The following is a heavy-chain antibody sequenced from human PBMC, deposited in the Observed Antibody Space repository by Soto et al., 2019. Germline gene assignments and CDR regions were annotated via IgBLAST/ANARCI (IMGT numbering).Heavy chain of an antibody. CDR1: GGSLSSFY. V-gene: IGHV4-4*07. D-gene: IGHD3-10*01. CDR3: ASSGKGVVRGPIGSPPGWFDP. CDR2: IYGSGRP. Sequence: QVQLQESGPSLVRPSETLSLTCTVSGGSLSSFYWSWIRQPAGKGLEWVGRIYGSGRPTYNPSLKRRVPMSLDVSLTQFSLKLSSVTAADTAVSFCASSGKGVVRGPIGSPPGWFDPWGRGTLVTVSS. J-gene: IGHJ5*02.